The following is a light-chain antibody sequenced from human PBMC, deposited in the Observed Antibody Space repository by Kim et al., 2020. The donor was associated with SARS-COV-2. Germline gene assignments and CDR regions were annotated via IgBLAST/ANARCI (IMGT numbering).Light chain of an antibody. Sequence: SVALEQTARIICGGSNIGSINVHWYQQRPGQAPLLVISRDTNRPSGIPERFSGSNSGNTATLTISRAQAGDEADYYCQVWDSGTVVFGGRTQLTVL. CDR2: RDT. CDR3: QVWDSGTVV. V-gene: IGLV3-9*01. J-gene: IGLJ3*02. CDR1: NIGSIN.